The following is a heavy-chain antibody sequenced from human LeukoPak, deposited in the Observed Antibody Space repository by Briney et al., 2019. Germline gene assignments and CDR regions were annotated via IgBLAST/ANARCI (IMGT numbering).Heavy chain of an antibody. CDR2: IYPDDSDT. CDR3: ARPNITSYYDSRGYDAFDV. D-gene: IGHD3-22*01. J-gene: IGHJ3*01. Sequence: GESLKISCKGSGYRVNAYWIAWGRQMSGKGLGWMGIIYPDDSDTRYSPSFQGQVTISADKSVRTAYLQWSSLKASDTGMYYWARPNITSYYDSRGYDAFDVWGQGTMVTVSS. V-gene: IGHV5-51*01. CDR1: GYRVNAYW.